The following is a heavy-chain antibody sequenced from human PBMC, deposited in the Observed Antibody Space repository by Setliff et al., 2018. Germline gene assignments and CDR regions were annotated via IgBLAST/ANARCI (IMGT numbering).Heavy chain of an antibody. CDR1: RGSISTYA. J-gene: IGHJ4*02. V-gene: IGHV4-4*08. CDR2: IYDTGYV. CDR3: VRGLNSESWTFRY. D-gene: IGHD1-26*01. Sequence: SETLSLTCTVSRGSISTYAWSWIRHIPGKGLEWVGYIYDTGYVNYNPSLKSRVTVSADRSRNQFSLNLNSVTAADTAIYYCVRGLNSESWTFRYWSQGILVTVSS.